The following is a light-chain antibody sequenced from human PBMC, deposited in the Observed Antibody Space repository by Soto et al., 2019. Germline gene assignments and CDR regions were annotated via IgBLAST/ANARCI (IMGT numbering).Light chain of an antibody. CDR3: QQYDNLPLT. Sequence: DLQMTQSPSSLSASVGDRVTITCQASQDISNYLNWYQQKPGKAPKLLIYDASNLETGVPSRFSGSGSGTDFTFTISSLQPEDIATYYCQQYDNLPLTFGGGTMVDIK. J-gene: IGKJ4*01. V-gene: IGKV1-33*01. CDR2: DAS. CDR1: QDISNY.